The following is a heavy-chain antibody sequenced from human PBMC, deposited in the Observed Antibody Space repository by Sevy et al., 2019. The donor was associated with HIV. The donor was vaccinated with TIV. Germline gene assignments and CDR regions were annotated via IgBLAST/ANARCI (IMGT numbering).Heavy chain of an antibody. Sequence: GGSLRLSCAASGFTFSGSAMHWVRQASGKGLEWVGRIRSKANSYATAYAASVKGRFTISRDDSKNTAYLQMNSLKTEDTAVYYCTRPNGGYCSGTSCYTGGRYYYYGMDVWGQGTTVTVSS. CDR3: TRPNGGYCSGTSCYTGGRYYYYGMDV. V-gene: IGHV3-73*01. CDR1: GFTFSGSA. CDR2: IRSKANSYAT. J-gene: IGHJ6*02. D-gene: IGHD2-2*02.